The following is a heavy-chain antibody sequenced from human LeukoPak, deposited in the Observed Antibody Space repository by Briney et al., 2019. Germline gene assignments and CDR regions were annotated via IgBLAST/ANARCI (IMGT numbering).Heavy chain of an antibody. D-gene: IGHD3-22*01. Sequence: SQTLSLTCAISGDSVSSNSAGWNWIRQSPSRGLEWLGRTYYRSKWYNDDAVSVKGRITINPDTAKNQFSLQLNSVTPEDTALYYCARVRYSDSSVLTRKRSYYFDYWGQGTLVTVSS. CDR3: ARVRYSDSSVLTRKRSYYFDY. V-gene: IGHV6-1*01. CDR2: TYYRSKWYN. CDR1: GDSVSSNSAG. J-gene: IGHJ4*02.